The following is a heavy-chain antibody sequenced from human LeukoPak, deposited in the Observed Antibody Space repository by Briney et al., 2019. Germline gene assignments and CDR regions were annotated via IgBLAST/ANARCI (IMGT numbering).Heavy chain of an antibody. CDR2: IYYSGSI. D-gene: IGHD4-23*01. CDR1: GGSTSSYY. V-gene: IGHV4-59*08. Sequence: SETLSLTCTVSGGSTSSYYWSWIPQPPGERLEWFGYIYYSGSINYNPSLKSRVTISVDTSKNQFSLKLSSVTAADTAVYYCARLEPNLTTVVTLGAFDIWGQGRMVTVSS. J-gene: IGHJ3*02. CDR3: ARLEPNLTTVVTLGAFDI.